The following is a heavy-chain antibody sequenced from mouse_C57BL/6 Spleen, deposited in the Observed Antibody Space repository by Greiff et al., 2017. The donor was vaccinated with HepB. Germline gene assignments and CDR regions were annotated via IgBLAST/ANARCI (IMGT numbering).Heavy chain of an antibody. J-gene: IGHJ1*03. V-gene: IGHV1-82*01. Sequence: QVQLQQSGPELVKPGASVKISCKASGYAFSSSWMNWVKQRPGKGLEWIGRIYPGDGDTNYNGKFKGKATLTADKSSSTAYMQLSSLTSEDSAVYFCARHYYGTFDVWGTGTTVTVSS. D-gene: IGHD1-1*01. CDR2: IYPGDGDT. CDR3: ARHYYGTFDV. CDR1: GYAFSSSW.